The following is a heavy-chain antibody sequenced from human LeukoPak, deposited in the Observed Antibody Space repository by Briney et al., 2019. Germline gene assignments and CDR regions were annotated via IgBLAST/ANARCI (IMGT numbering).Heavy chain of an antibody. D-gene: IGHD6-19*01. Sequence: PSETLSLTCTVSGGSISSGGYYWSWLRQPPGKGLEWIGYIYHSGSTYYNPSLKSRVTISVDRSKNQFSLKLSSVTAADTAVYYCARASGREWLASAFDIWGQGTMVTVSS. CDR2: IYHSGST. CDR1: GGSISSGGYY. V-gene: IGHV4-30-2*01. CDR3: ARASGREWLASAFDI. J-gene: IGHJ3*02.